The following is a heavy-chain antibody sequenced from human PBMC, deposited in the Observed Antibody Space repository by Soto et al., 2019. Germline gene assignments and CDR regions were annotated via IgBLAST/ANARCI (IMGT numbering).Heavy chain of an antibody. Sequence: GGSLRLSCAASGFTFSSYAMHWVRQAPGKGLEWVAVISYDGSNKYYADSVKGRFTISRDNSKNTLYLQMNSLRAEDTAVYYCARDGYDAFDIWGQGTMVTVSS. J-gene: IGHJ3*02. CDR2: ISYDGSNK. CDR3: ARDGYDAFDI. D-gene: IGHD5-18*01. V-gene: IGHV3-30-3*01. CDR1: GFTFSSYA.